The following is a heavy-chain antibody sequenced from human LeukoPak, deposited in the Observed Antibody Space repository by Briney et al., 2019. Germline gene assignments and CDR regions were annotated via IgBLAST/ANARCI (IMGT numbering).Heavy chain of an antibody. D-gene: IGHD4/OR15-4a*01. CDR2: IFYSGST. J-gene: IGHJ4*02. Sequence: SETLSLTCTVSGGSISSDDYSWRWIRQPPGKGLEWIGHIFYSGSTYYNPSLRSRLTISVDTSKNQFSLKLSSVTAADTAGYYCARDFAEGDYGKFDYWGQGTLVTVSS. CDR1: GGSISSDDYS. V-gene: IGHV4-30-4*08. CDR3: ARDFAEGDYGKFDY.